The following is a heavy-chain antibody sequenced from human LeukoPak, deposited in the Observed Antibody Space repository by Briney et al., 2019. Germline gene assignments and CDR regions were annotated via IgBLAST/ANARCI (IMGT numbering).Heavy chain of an antibody. Sequence: TGGSLRLSCAASGLTFSSYEMNWVRQAPGKGLEWVSYISTIGSTKYYADSVKGRFTISRDNAKNSLYLQMNSLRAEDTAVYYCARDRDPGYNDSSGYRRVNAFDIWGQGTMVTVSS. D-gene: IGHD3-22*01. CDR3: ARDRDPGYNDSSGYRRVNAFDI. J-gene: IGHJ3*02. V-gene: IGHV3-48*03. CDR1: GLTFSSYE. CDR2: ISTIGSTK.